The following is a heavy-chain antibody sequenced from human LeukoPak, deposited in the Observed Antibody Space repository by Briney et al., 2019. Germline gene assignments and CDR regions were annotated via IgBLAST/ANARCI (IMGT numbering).Heavy chain of an antibody. CDR2: IIPIFGTA. D-gene: IGHD2-15*01. CDR1: GGTFSSYA. V-gene: IGHV1-69*13. CDR3: ARVGTGYCSGGSCYDNWFDP. J-gene: IGHJ5*02. Sequence: SVKVSCKASGGTFSSYAISWVRQAPGQGLEWMGGIIPIFGTANYAQKFQGRVTITADESTSTAYMELSSLRSEDTAVYYCARVGTGYCSGGSCYDNWFDPWGQGTLVTVPS.